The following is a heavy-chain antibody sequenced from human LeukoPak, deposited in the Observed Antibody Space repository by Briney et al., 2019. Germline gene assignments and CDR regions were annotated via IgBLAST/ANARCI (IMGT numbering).Heavy chain of an antibody. CDR3: AKDASTVTLHADY. CDR2: ISSSSSYI. J-gene: IGHJ4*02. D-gene: IGHD4-17*01. CDR1: RFTFSSYN. Sequence: AGGSLRLSCAASRFTFSSYNMNWVRQAPGKGLEWVSSISSSSSYIYYADSVKGRFTISRDNSKNTLYLQMNSLRAEDTAVYYCAKDASTVTLHADYWGQGTLVTVSS. V-gene: IGHV3-21*01.